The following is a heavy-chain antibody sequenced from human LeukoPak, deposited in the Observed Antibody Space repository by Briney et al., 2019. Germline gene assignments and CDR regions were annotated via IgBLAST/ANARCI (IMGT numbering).Heavy chain of an antibody. J-gene: IGHJ6*03. CDR3: ARVEWSTYYYMDV. CDR1: GFTFSSYA. Sequence: PGGSLRLSCAAPGFTFSSYAMHWVRQAPGKGLEYVSVISSNGGNIYYANSVKGRFTISRDNAKNSLYLQMNSLRAEDTAVYYCARVEWSTYYYMDVWGKGTTVTVSS. V-gene: IGHV3-64*01. CDR2: ISSNGGNI. D-gene: IGHD2/OR15-2a*01.